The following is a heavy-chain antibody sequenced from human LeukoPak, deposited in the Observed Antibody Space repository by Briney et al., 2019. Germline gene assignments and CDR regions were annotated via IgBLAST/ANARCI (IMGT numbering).Heavy chain of an antibody. CDR3: ERVAYYDILTGFCPFDP. V-gene: IGHV1-2*02. J-gene: IGHJ5*02. D-gene: IGHD3-9*01. Sequence: ASVRVSCKASGYTFTGYYMHWVRQAPGQGLEWMGWINPNSGCTNYAQKVQGRVTITRDTSNSTPYMEMRSLRADDTAVYHCERVAYYDILTGFCPFDPWGQGTLVTVSS. CDR1: GYTFTGYY. CDR2: INPNSGCT.